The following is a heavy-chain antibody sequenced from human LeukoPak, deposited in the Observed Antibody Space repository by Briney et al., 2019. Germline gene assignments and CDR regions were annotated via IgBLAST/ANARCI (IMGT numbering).Heavy chain of an antibody. J-gene: IGHJ4*02. V-gene: IGHV1-2*02. Sequence: AASVKDSCKASGYTFTGYYMHWVRQAPGQGLEWMGWINPNSGSTNYAQKFQGRVTMTRDTSISTAYMELSRLRSDDTAVYYCARGGRHRGYSGYDYPDYWGQGTLVTVSS. CDR2: INPNSGST. CDR1: GYTFTGYY. D-gene: IGHD5-12*01. CDR3: ARGGRHRGYSGYDYPDY.